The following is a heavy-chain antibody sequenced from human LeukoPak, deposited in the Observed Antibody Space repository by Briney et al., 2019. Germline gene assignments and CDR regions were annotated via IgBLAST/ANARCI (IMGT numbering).Heavy chain of an antibody. J-gene: IGHJ4*01. Sequence: SETLSLTCTVSGGSISSYYWSWIRQPPGKGLEWIGYIYYSGSTNYNPSLKSRVTISVDTSKNQFSLRLSSVTAADTAVYYCARVQILPPYTFDYWGQGTVVTVSS. D-gene: IGHD2-15*01. CDR2: IYYSGST. CDR3: ARVQILPPYTFDY. CDR1: GGSISSYY. V-gene: IGHV4-59*01.